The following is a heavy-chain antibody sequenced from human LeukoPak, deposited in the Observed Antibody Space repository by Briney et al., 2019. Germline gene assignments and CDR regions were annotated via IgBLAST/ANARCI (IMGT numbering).Heavy chain of an antibody. CDR2: ISDSGSTT. D-gene: IGHD1-26*01. V-gene: IGHV3-48*03. J-gene: IGHJ4*01. CDR1: GFTLSSYE. CDR3: AKDLKSSYTFDY. Sequence: GGSLRLSCAASGFTLSSYEMNWVRQAPGKGLEWISYISDSGSTTYYADSVKGRFTVSRDNSKNSLSLQMNSLRTEDTALYYCAKDLKSSYTFDYWGHGTLVTVSS.